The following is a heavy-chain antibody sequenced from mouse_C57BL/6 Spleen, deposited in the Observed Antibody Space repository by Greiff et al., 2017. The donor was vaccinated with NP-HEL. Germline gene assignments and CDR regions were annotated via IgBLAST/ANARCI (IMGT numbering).Heavy chain of an antibody. D-gene: IGHD1-1*01. CDR1: GYAFSSYW. CDR2: IYPGDGDT. Sequence: QVQLKESGAELVKPGASVKISCKASGYAFSSYWMNWVKQRPAKGLEWIGQIYPGDGDTNYNGKFKGKATLTADKSSSTAYMQLSSLTSEDSAVYFCARFGSIPGFGYWGQGTLVTVSA. CDR3: ARFGSIPGFGY. J-gene: IGHJ3*01. V-gene: IGHV1-80*01.